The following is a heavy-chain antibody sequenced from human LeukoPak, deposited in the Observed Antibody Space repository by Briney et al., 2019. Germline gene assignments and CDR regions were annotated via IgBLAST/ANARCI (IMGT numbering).Heavy chain of an antibody. J-gene: IGHJ4*02. Sequence: SVKVSCKASGGTFSSYAISWVRQAPGQGLEWMRGIIPIFGTANYAQKFQGRVTITADESTSIAYMELSSLRSEDTAVYYCARYYYDSSGYYYYFDYWGQGTLVTVSS. CDR3: ARYYYDSSGYYYYFDY. CDR2: IIPIFGTA. V-gene: IGHV1-69*01. CDR1: GGTFSSYA. D-gene: IGHD3-22*01.